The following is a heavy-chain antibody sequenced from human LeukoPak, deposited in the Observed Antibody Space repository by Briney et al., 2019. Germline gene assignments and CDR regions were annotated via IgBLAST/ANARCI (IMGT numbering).Heavy chain of an antibody. CDR1: GYTFTSYY. CDR3: ARDPGTSYYYYGMDV. J-gene: IGHJ6*02. CDR2: INPNSGGT. V-gene: IGHV1-2*02. D-gene: IGHD6-13*01. Sequence: ASVKVSCKASGYTFTSYYMHWVRQAPGQGLEWMGWINPNSGGTNYAQKFQGRVTMTRDTSISTAYMELRSLRSDDTAVYYCARDPGTSYYYYGMDVWGQGTTVTVSS.